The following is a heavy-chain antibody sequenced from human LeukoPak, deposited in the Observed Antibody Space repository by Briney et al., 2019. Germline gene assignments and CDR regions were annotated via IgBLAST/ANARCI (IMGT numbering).Heavy chain of an antibody. V-gene: IGHV4-34*01. J-gene: IGHJ5*02. CDR2: INHSGST. CDR1: GGSFSGYY. D-gene: IGHD2-15*01. Sequence: PSETLSLTCAVYGGSFSGYYWSWIRQPPGKGLEWIGEINHSGSTNYNPSLKSRVTISVDTSKNRFSLKLSSVTAADTAVYYCARYCSGGSCYYWFDPWGQGTLVTVSS. CDR3: ARYCSGGSCYYWFDP.